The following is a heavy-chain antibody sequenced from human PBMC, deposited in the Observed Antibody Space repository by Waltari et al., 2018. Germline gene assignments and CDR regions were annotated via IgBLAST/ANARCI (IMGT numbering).Heavy chain of an antibody. CDR1: GFNVSTNF. CDR2: IHRAGDT. CDR3: ASDGDDYHDSNIYYPFAY. V-gene: IGHV3-53*01. D-gene: IGHD3-22*01. J-gene: IGHJ4*02. Sequence: EVRLVESGGGLIQPGGSLRLSCAASGFNVSTNFLNWVRQATGKGIGWVSMIHRAGDTYYADSVRCRFTISRDNSKNTVFLQMSGLRVEDSALYYCASDGDDYHDSNIYYPFAYWGQGTLVSVSS.